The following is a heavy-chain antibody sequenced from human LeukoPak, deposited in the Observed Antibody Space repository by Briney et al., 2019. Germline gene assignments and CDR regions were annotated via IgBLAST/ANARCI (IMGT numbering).Heavy chain of an antibody. Sequence: PSETLSLTCAVYGGSFSGYYWSWIRQPPGKGLERIGEINHSGSTNYNPSLKSRVTISVDTSKNQFSLKLSSVTAADTAVYYCARTSGDRTLDYWGQGTLVTVSS. J-gene: IGHJ4*02. CDR1: GGSFSGYY. V-gene: IGHV4-34*01. CDR3: ARTSGDRTLDY. CDR2: INHSGST. D-gene: IGHD2-2*01.